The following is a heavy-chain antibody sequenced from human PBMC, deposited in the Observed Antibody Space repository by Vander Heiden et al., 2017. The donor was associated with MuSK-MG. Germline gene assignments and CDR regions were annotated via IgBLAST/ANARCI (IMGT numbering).Heavy chain of an antibody. CDR3: ARDQDGDAAPQTISNWFDP. CDR2: IIPIFGTA. Sequence: QVQLVQSGAEVKKPGSSVKVSCKASGGTFSSYAISWVRQAPGQGLEWMGGIIPIFGTANYAQKFHGRGTITADKSTSTAYMELSSLRSEETAVYYCARDQDGDAAPQTISNWFDPWGQGTMVTVYS. V-gene: IGHV1-69*06. D-gene: IGHD4-17*01. J-gene: IGHJ5*02. CDR1: GGTFSSYA.